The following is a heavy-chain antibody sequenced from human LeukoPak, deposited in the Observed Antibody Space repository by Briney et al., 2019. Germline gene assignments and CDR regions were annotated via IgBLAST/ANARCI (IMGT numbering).Heavy chain of an antibody. CDR1: GFTFNTYW. J-gene: IGHJ4*02. CDR2: INQDGSGK. V-gene: IGHV3-7*01. Sequence: GGSLRLSCAASGFTFNTYWMTWVRQAPRKGLEWVANINQDGSGKYYVDSVGGRFTISRDNAKNSLYLQMNSLRVEDTAMYYCVRDFSLTRLERPFDYWGQGTLVTVSS. CDR3: VRDFSLTRLERPFDY. D-gene: IGHD1-1*01.